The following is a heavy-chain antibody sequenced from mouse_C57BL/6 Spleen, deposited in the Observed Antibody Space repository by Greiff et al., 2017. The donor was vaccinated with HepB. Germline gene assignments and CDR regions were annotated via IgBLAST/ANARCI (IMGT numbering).Heavy chain of an antibody. Sequence: VQLQQSGPELVKPGASVKISCKASGYAFSSSWMNWVKQRPGKGLEWIGRIYPGDGDTNYNGKFKGKATLTADKSSSTANMQLSSLTSEDSAVYFCARIRSSPGVWGTGTTVTVSS. CDR2: IYPGDGDT. CDR3: ARIRSSPGV. CDR1: GYAFSSSW. D-gene: IGHD1-1*01. J-gene: IGHJ1*03. V-gene: IGHV1-82*01.